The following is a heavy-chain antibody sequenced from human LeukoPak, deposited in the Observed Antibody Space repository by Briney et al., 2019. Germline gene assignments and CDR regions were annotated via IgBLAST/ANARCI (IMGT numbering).Heavy chain of an antibody. V-gene: IGHV4-59*01. D-gene: IGHD1-26*01. J-gene: IGHJ3*02. Sequence: SETLSLTCTVSGGSISSYYWSWIRQPPGKGLEWIGYIYYSGSTNYNPSLKSRVTISVDTSKNQFSLKLSSVTAADTAVYYCARDRKWEDDAFDIWGQGTMVTASS. CDR3: ARDRKWEDDAFDI. CDR2: IYYSGST. CDR1: GGSISSYY.